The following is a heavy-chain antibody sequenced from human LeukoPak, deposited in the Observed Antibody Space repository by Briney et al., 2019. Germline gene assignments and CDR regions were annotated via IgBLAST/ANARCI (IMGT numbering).Heavy chain of an antibody. CDR3: ARVIDCTNGVCYGLDY. CDR2: ISGSGGST. Sequence: GGSLRLSCAASGFTFSSYAMSWVRQAPGKGLEWVSAISGSGGSTYYADSVKGRFTISRDNAKNSLYLQMNSLRAEDTAVYYCARVIDCTNGVCYGLDYWGQGTLVTVSS. J-gene: IGHJ4*02. CDR1: GFTFSSYA. D-gene: IGHD2-8*01. V-gene: IGHV3-23*01.